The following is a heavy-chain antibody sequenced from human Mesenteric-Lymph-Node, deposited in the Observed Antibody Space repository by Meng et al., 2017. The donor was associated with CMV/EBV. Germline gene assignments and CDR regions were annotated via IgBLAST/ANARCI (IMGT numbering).Heavy chain of an antibody. CDR1: GFTFSSYS. CDR2: ISSSSSYI. J-gene: IGHJ4*02. Sequence: GESLKISCAASGFTFSSYSMNWVRQAPGKGLEWVSSISSSSSYIYYADSVKGRFTISRDNAKNSLYLQMNSLRAEDTAIYYCARDYSGSGSYYTPAHWGQGTLVTVSS. D-gene: IGHD3-10*01. V-gene: IGHV3-21*01. CDR3: ARDYSGSGSYYTPAH.